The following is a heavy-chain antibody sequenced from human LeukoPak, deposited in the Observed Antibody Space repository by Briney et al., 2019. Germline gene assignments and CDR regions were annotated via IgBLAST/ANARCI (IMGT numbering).Heavy chain of an antibody. D-gene: IGHD3-10*01. V-gene: IGHV3-11*04. J-gene: IGHJ4*02. CDR1: GFTFSDYY. CDR2: ISSSGSTI. CDR3: AQSGRVIDYYGSGSN. Sequence: GGSLRLSCAASGFTFSDYYMSRIRQAPGKGLEWVSYISSSGSTIYYADSVKGRFTISRDNAKNSLYLQMNSLRAEDTAVYYCAQSGRVIDYYGSGSNWGQGTLVTVSS.